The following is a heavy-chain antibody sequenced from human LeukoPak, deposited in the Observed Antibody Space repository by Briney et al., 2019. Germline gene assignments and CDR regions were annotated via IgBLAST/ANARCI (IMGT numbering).Heavy chain of an antibody. CDR1: GGTFSSYA. Sequence: SVKVSCKASGGTFSSYAISWVRQAPGQGLEWMGGIIPIFGTANYAQKFQGRVTITRNTSISTAYMELSSLRSEDTAVYYCARGRGMKYYDFWSGYYTRWFDPWGQGTLVTVSS. CDR2: IIPIFGTA. CDR3: ARGRGMKYYDFWSGYYTRWFDP. D-gene: IGHD3-3*01. J-gene: IGHJ5*02. V-gene: IGHV1-69*05.